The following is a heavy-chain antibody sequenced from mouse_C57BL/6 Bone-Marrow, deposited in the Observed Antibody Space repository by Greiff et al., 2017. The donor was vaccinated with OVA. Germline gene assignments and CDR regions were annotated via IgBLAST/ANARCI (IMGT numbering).Heavy chain of an antibody. CDR1: GFTFSSYA. CDR2: ISDGGSYT. V-gene: IGHV5-4*01. J-gene: IGHJ3*01. CDR3: AREGFRGAY. Sequence: EVQLVESGGGLVKPGGSLKLSCAASGFTFSSYAMSWVRQTPEKRLEWVATISDGGSYTYYPDNVKGRFTISRDNAKNNLYLQMSHLKSEDTAMYYCAREGFRGAYWGQGTLVTVSA. D-gene: IGHD3-1*01.